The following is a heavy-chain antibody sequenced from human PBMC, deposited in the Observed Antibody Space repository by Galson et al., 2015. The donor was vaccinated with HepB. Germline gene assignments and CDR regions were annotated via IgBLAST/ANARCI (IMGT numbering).Heavy chain of an antibody. J-gene: IGHJ6*02. Sequence: SGFAFSRCWMSWVRQAPGKGLEWVSAISGSGGGTYYADSLKGRFTISRANSKNTLYLQMNSLRTEDTTVYYCAKEETGTGDYYYGMDVWGQGTTVTVSS. D-gene: IGHD3-10*01. CDR3: AKEETGTGDYYYGMDV. V-gene: IGHV3-23*01. CDR2: ISGSGGGT. CDR1: GFAFSRCW.